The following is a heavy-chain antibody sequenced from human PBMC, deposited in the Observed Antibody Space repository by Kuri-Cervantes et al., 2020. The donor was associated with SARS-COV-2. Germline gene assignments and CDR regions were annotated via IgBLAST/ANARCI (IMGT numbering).Heavy chain of an antibody. CDR3: ARLAGYCSSTSCPYYYYYGMDV. CDR1: GGSISSSSYY. CDR2: IYYSGST. V-gene: IGHV4-39*01. Sequence: SETLSLTCTVSGGSISSSSYYWGWIRQPPGKGLEWIGSIYYSGSTYCNPSLKSRVTISVDTSKNQFSLKLSSVTAADTAVYYCARLAGYCSSTSCPYYYYYGMDVWGKGTTVTVSS. D-gene: IGHD2-2*01. J-gene: IGHJ6*04.